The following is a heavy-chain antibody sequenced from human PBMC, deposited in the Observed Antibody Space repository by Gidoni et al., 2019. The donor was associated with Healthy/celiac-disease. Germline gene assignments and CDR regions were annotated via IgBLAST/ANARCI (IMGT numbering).Heavy chain of an antibody. CDR1: GGSFSGYY. V-gene: IGHV4-34*01. J-gene: IGHJ3*02. CDR2: INHSGST. CDR3: ARVRVGATDAFDI. Sequence: QVQLQQWGAGLLKPSETLSLTCAGYGGSFSGYYWSWIRKHPGKGLEWIGEINHSGSTNYNPSLKSRVTISVDTSKNQFSLKLSSVTAADTAVYYCARVRVGATDAFDIWGQGTMVTVSS. D-gene: IGHD1-26*01.